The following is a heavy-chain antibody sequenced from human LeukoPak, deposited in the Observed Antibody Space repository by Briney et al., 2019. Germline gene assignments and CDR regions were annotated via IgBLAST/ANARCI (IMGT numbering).Heavy chain of an antibody. CDR2: ISSSNNYI. Sequence: GGSLRLSCAASGFTFSNYNMNWVRQAPGKGREWVSSISSSNNYIYYADSVKGRFTISRDNAKNSLYLQMNSLRAEDTAVYCCARRSPNYYFDYWGQGTPVTVSS. CDR3: ARRSPNYYFDY. J-gene: IGHJ4*02. CDR1: GFTFSNYN. V-gene: IGHV3-21*01.